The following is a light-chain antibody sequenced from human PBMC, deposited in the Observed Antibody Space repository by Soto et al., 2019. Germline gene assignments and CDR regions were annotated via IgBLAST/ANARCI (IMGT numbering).Light chain of an antibody. J-gene: IGLJ2*01. CDR1: ALARQF. CDR3: QSADSSGTCV. CDR2: KDN. Sequence: SYDLTQPPSVSVSPGQTARITCSGDALARQFAYWYLQKPGQAPLLIIYKDNQRPSGIPERFSGSSSGTTVTLTISGVQAEDEADYHCQSADSSGTCVFGGGTQLTVL. V-gene: IGLV3-25*02.